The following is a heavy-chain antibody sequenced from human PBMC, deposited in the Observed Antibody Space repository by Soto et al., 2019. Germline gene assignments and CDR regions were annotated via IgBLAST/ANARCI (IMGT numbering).Heavy chain of an antibody. D-gene: IGHD2-21*02. Sequence: GSLRLSCSASRFTFVGYAMSCVLQSPVKGLEWVSGITGNAANTVYADSVKGRFTISRDNSKNALYLQLNSLRAEDTAVYFCAKAARDCGGDCYSSYFDSWGQGALVTVSS. J-gene: IGHJ4*02. CDR3: AKAARDCGGDCYSSYFDS. CDR1: RFTFVGYA. CDR2: ITGNAANT. V-gene: IGHV3-23*01.